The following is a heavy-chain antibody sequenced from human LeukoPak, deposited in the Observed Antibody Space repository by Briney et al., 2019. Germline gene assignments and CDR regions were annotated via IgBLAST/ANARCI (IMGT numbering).Heavy chain of an antibody. D-gene: IGHD4-23*01. CDR2: VYHSGRT. J-gene: IGHJ4*02. CDR3: VGHYYGGNGYFDY. V-gene: IGHV4-38-2*01. CDR1: GYSITGYF. Sequence: SETLSLTCDVSGYSITGYFWGWIRQPPGKGLEYIGSVYHSGRTYFNPSLKSRVIMALDTSKNQFSLNLRSVTAADTAVYYCVGHYYGGNGYFDYWGQGILVIVSS.